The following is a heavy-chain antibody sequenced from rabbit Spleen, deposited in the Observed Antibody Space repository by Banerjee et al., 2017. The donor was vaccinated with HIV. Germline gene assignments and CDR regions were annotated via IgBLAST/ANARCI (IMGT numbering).Heavy chain of an antibody. CDR2: IELGSSGFT. J-gene: IGHJ6*01. Sequence: QEQLVESGGGLVQPEGSLTLTCTASGVSFSGSSYMCWVRQAPGKGLEWIGCIELGSSGFTYFASWAKGRFTITKTSSTTVTLRMTSLTAADTATYFCARDTSSSFSSYGMDLWGPGTLVTVS. V-gene: IGHV1S45*01. CDR3: ARDTSSSFSSYGMDL. D-gene: IGHD1-1*01. CDR1: GVSFSGSSY.